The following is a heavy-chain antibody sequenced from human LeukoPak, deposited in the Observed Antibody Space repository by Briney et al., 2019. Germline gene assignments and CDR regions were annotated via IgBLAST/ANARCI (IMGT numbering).Heavy chain of an antibody. CDR2: IYRDGDT. V-gene: IGHV4-61*02. D-gene: IGHD3-9*01. Sequence: TPSETLSLTCTVSGDSISSGDYYWCWVRQPAGKGPEWIGRIYRDGDTNYNPSLKSRVTISVDTSKNQFSLKLTSVTAADTAVYYCARDASFDDTLTGYIHPWGQGTLVTVSS. J-gene: IGHJ5*02. CDR3: ARDASFDDTLTGYIHP. CDR1: GDSISSGDYY.